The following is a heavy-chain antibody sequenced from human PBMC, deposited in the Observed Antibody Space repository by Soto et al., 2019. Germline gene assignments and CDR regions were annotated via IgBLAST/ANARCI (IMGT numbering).Heavy chain of an antibody. CDR3: AKDARVGELKAFDY. D-gene: IGHD1-26*01. CDR1: GFTFDDYA. Sequence: EVQLVESGGGLVQPGRSLRLSCAASGFTFDDYAMHWVRQAPGKGLEWVSGISGSGRTTYYADSVKGRFTISRDNSKNTLYLQMNSLRAEDTAVYYCAKDARVGELKAFDYWGQGTLVTVSS. CDR2: ISGSGRTT. V-gene: IGHV3-23*04. J-gene: IGHJ4*02.